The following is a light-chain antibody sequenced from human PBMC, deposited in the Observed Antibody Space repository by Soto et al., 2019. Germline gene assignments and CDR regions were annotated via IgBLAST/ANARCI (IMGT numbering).Light chain of an antibody. CDR1: SSNIGSHF. CDR2: RDG. Sequence: QAVVTQPPSASGTPGQSLTISCSGSSSNIGSHFVYWYQHLPGTAPKLLSFRDGQRPSGVPARFFGSKSGTSASLAITGLRSEDEADYYCAVWDQSLTGWVFGGGTKLTVL. J-gene: IGLJ3*02. V-gene: IGLV1-47*01. CDR3: AVWDQSLTGWV.